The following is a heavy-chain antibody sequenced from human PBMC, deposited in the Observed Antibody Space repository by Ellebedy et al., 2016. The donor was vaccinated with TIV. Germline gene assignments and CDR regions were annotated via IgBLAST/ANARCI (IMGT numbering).Heavy chain of an antibody. CDR2: INPNSGGT. CDR3: ARVAEYSSGWIDFDY. D-gene: IGHD6-19*01. J-gene: IGHJ4*02. Sequence: AASVKVSCKASGYTFTGYYMHWVRQAPGQGLEWMGWINPNSGGTNYAQKFQGRVTMTRDTSISTAYMELSRLRSDDTAVYYCARVAEYSSGWIDFDYWGQGTLVTVSS. CDR1: GYTFTGYY. V-gene: IGHV1-2*02.